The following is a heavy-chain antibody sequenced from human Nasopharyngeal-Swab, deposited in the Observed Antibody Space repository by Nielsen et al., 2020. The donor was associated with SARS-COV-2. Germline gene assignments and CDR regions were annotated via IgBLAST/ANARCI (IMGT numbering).Heavy chain of an antibody. Sequence: GGSLRLSCAASGFSFSSYDMHWVRQATGKGLEWVSAIGTAGDTYQPGSVKGRFTTSRENAKNSLSLQMNSLRAGDTAVYYCAREGRWFGGGGAFDIWGQGTMVTVSS. J-gene: IGHJ3*02. V-gene: IGHV3-13*01. CDR3: AREGRWFGGGGAFDI. D-gene: IGHD3-10*01. CDR2: IGTAGDT. CDR1: GFSFSSYD.